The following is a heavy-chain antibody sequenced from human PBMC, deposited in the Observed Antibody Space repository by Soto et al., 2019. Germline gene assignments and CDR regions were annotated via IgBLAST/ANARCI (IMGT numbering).Heavy chain of an antibody. Sequence: PSETLSLTCTVSGASISSNGYYWGWIRQPPGKGLEWIGLIYYTGSTDYNSSLKSRLTISVDTSKNQFSLKLSSVTAADTAVYYWARWYGLSHYFDYWGKETQFTVYS. J-gene: IGHJ4*02. CDR2: IYYTGST. CDR1: GASISSNGYY. V-gene: IGHV4-39*01. CDR3: ARWYGLSHYFDY. D-gene: IGHD3-10*01.